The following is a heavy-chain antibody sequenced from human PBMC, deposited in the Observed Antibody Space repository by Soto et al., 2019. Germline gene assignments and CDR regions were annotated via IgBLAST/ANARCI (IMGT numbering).Heavy chain of an antibody. D-gene: IGHD3-9*01. J-gene: IGHJ4*02. Sequence: PGGSLRLSCAASGFTFSNYAMSWVRQAPGKGLEWVSSLSGGGGSTYYADSIKGRFTISRDNSKNTLHLQMSSLRAEDTAVYFCAKDRSYNILTGNIVDCWGQGTLVTVSS. CDR2: LSGGGGST. V-gene: IGHV3-23*01. CDR3: AKDRSYNILTGNIVDC. CDR1: GFTFSNYA.